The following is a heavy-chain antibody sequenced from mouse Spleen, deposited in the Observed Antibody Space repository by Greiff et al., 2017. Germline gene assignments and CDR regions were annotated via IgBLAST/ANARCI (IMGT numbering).Heavy chain of an antibody. V-gene: IGHV1-4*01. J-gene: IGHJ2*01. CDR1: GYTFTSYT. D-gene: IGHD2-1*01. CDR2: INPSSGYT. CDR3: ARDCGKDYFDY. Sequence: QVQLQQSGAELARPGASVKMSRKASGYTFTSYTMHWVKQRPGQGLEWIGYINPSSGYTKYNQKFKDKATLTADKSSSTAYMQLSSLTSEDSAVYDCARDCGKDYFDYWGQGTTLTVSS.